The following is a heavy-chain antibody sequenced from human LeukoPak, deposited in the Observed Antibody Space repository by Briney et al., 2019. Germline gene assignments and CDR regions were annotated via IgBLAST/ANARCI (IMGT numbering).Heavy chain of an antibody. Sequence: SETLSFTCTVSGGSISSYYWSWIRQPAGKGLEWIGRIYTSGSTNYNPSLKSRVTMSVDTSKNQFSLKLSSVTAADTAVYYCARDSITMVRGVIISYYYGMDVWGQGTTVTVSS. CDR3: ARDSITMVRGVIISYYYGMDV. CDR2: IYTSGST. J-gene: IGHJ6*02. V-gene: IGHV4-4*07. D-gene: IGHD3-10*01. CDR1: GGSISSYY.